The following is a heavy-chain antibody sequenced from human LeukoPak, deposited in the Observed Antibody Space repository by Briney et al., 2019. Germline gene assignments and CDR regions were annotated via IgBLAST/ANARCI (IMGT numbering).Heavy chain of an antibody. CDR3: AKSSVGATSGYFDY. D-gene: IGHD1-26*01. V-gene: IGHV1-69*08. J-gene: IGHJ4*02. CDR2: VIPIVGTT. Sequence: SVKVSCKASGVIFTSYTFSWVRQAPGQGLEWMGRVIPIVGTTEYAQKFQGRVTITADRSTTTAYMELSSLRSEDTAVYYCAKSSVGATSGYFDYWGQGTLVTVSS. CDR1: GVIFTSYT.